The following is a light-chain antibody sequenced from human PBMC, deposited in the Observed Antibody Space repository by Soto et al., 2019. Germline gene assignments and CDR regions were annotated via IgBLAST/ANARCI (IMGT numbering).Light chain of an antibody. CDR3: QQYHSSPWT. V-gene: IGKV3-20*01. J-gene: IGKJ1*01. Sequence: FSQSPGPLSLSPGDRAALSCGASQSLSNNFLAWYQQKPGQAPRLLISGASSRATGIPDRFSGSGSGTDFTLTISRVEPVDFAVYSCQQYHSSPWTFGQGTKVDI. CDR1: QSLSNNF. CDR2: GAS.